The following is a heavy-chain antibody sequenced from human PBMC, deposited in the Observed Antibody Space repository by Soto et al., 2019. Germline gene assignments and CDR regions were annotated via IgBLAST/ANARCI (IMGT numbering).Heavy chain of an antibody. J-gene: IGHJ5*02. CDR2: INTNTGNP. D-gene: IGHD2-15*01. Sequence: GASVKFSCKASGYTFTSYAMNWVRQAPGQGLEWMGWINTNTGNPTYAQGFTGRFVFSLDTSVSTAYLQICSLKAEDTAVYYCAREKPYCSGGSCYQKHWFDPWGQGTLVTVSS. V-gene: IGHV7-4-1*01. CDR1: GYTFTSYA. CDR3: AREKPYCSGGSCYQKHWFDP.